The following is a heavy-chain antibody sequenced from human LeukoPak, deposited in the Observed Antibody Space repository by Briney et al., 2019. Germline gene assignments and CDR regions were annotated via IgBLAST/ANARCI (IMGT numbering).Heavy chain of an antibody. CDR2: INPTSGGT. Sequence: ASVKVSCKASGYTFTGYYMHWVRQAPGQGLEWMGWINPTSGGTNYAQKFQGRVTMTRDTSISTAYMELSRLRSDDTAVYYCARNIVVVVAAENWFDPWGPGTLVTVSS. CDR1: GYTFTGYY. CDR3: ARNIVVVVAAENWFDP. J-gene: IGHJ5*02. D-gene: IGHD2-15*01. V-gene: IGHV1-2*02.